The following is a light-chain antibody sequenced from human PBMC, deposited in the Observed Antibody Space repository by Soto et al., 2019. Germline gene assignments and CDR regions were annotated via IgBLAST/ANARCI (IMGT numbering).Light chain of an antibody. CDR2: EVT. V-gene: IGLV2-14*01. CDR1: SSDIGGYNY. CDR3: SSDTTSGSXFYV. Sequence: QSVLTQPASVSGSPGQSITISCTGASSDIGGYNYFSCYQHHPGKAPKLLIYEVTNRPSGVSNRFSGSKSGKTASLTISGLQAEDEADYYCSSDTTSGSXFYVVGTGTKVXV. J-gene: IGLJ1*01.